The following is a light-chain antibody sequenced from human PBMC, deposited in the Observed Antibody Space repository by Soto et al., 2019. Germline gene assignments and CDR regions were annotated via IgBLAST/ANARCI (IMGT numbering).Light chain of an antibody. CDR2: QVT. V-gene: IGLV2-14*01. Sequence: QSALTQPASVSGSPGQSITISCTGTSSDVGNYNYVSWYQETPGKAPRLIIYQVTNRPSGVSNRFSGSKSGNTASLTISGLQAADEADYYCTSFSTGSSYVIFGGGTKVTVL. CDR3: TSFSTGSSYVI. CDR1: SSDVGNYNY. J-gene: IGLJ2*01.